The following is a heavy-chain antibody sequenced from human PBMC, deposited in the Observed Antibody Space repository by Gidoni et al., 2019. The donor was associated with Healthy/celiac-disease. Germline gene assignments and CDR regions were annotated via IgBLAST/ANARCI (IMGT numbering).Heavy chain of an antibody. J-gene: IGHJ6*03. D-gene: IGHD6-13*01. Sequence: EVQLVESGGGLVKPGGSLRLSCAASGFTFSSYSMNWVRQAPGKGLEWVSSISSSSSYIYYADSVKGRFTISRDNAKNSLYLQMNSLRAEDTAVYYCAREGSSWPYYYYYMDVWGKGTTVTVSS. CDR3: AREGSSWPYYYYYMDV. CDR1: GFTFSSYS. V-gene: IGHV3-21*01. CDR2: ISSSSSYI.